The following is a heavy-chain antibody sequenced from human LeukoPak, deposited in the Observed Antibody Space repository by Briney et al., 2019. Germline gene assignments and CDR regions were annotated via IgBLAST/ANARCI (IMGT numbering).Heavy chain of an antibody. Sequence: PSETLSLTCTVSGGSISSYYWSWIRQPAGRGLEWIGRIQTSGSTNYNPSLKSRVTMSVDTSKNKFSLKVNSVTAADTAVYYCARVGSGWSFDYWGQGTLVTVSA. V-gene: IGHV4-4*07. CDR2: IQTSGST. CDR3: ARVGSGWSFDY. J-gene: IGHJ4*02. CDR1: GGSISSYY. D-gene: IGHD6-19*01.